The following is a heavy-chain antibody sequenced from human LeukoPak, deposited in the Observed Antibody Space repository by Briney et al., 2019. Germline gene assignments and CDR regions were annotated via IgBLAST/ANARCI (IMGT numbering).Heavy chain of an antibody. V-gene: IGHV4-34*01. CDR1: GDSFSNYY. D-gene: IGHD1-26*01. J-gene: IGHJ5*02. CDR3: ARHGRRWGWFDP. CDR2: INHSGSA. Sequence: SETLSLTCAVSGDSFSNYYWSWIRQPPGKGLEWIGEINHSGSANYNPSLKSRVTISVDTSKNQFSLKLSSVTAADTAVYYCARHGRRWGWFDPWGQGTLVTVSS.